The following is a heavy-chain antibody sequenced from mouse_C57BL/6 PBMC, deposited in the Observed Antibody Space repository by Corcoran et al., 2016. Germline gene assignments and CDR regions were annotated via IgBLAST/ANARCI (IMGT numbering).Heavy chain of an antibody. CDR3: AREWDGNYFDY. V-gene: IGHV1-80*01. J-gene: IGHJ2*01. CDR1: GYAFSSYW. D-gene: IGHD2-1*01. CDR2: IYPGDGDT. Sequence: QVQLQQFGAEQVQPGAAVKISCKASGYAFSSYWMNWVKQRPGKGLEWIGQIYPGDGDTNYNGKFKGKATLTADKSSSTAYMQLSSLTSEDSAVYYCAREWDGNYFDYCGQSTTLTVSS.